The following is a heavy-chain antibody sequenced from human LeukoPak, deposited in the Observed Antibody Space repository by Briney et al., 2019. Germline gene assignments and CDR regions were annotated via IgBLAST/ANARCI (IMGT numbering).Heavy chain of an antibody. CDR3: ARDYCGGDCYNFDY. V-gene: IGHV3-33*01. CDR1: GFTFSRYG. J-gene: IGHJ4*02. D-gene: IGHD2-21*02. Sequence: GGSLRLSCAASGFTFSRYGMHWVRQAPGKGLEWVAVIWYDGSNKYYADSVKGRFTISRDNSKNTLYLQMNSLRAEDTAVYYCARDYCGGDCYNFDYWGQGTLVTVSS. CDR2: IWYDGSNK.